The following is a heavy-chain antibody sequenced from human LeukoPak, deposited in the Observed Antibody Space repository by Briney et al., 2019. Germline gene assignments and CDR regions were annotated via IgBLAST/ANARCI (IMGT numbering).Heavy chain of an antibody. D-gene: IGHD3-10*01. CDR2: ISGSGGST. Sequence: GGSRRLSCAASGFTFSSYAMSWVRQAPGKGLEWVSAISGSGGSTYYADSVKGRFTISRDNSKNTLYLQMNSLRAEDTAVYYCASEPVHDGVGSSSVYWGEATLVTVSS. V-gene: IGHV3-23*01. CDR3: ASEPVHDGVGSSSVY. CDR1: GFTFSSYA. J-gene: IGHJ4*02.